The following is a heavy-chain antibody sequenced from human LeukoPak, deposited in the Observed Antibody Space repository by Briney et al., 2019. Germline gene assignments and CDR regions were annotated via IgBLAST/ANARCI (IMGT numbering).Heavy chain of an antibody. D-gene: IGHD2-2*01. J-gene: IGHJ4*02. Sequence: PGMSLRLSCAASRFIFSDYYMSWIRQAPGKGLEWVSYISSSGSTIYYADSVKGRFTISRDNAKNSLYLQMNSLRAEDTAVYYCARSGRRVVVVPAPDYWGQGTLVTVSS. CDR1: RFIFSDYY. CDR3: ARSGRRVVVVPAPDY. V-gene: IGHV3-11*01. CDR2: ISSSGSTI.